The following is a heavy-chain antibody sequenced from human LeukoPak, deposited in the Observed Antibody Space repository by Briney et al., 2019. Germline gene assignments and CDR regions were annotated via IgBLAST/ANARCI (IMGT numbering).Heavy chain of an antibody. CDR1: GGSFSGYX. V-gene: IGHV4-34*01. D-gene: IGHD5-24*01. CDR3: ARSHPAPARQRWLQPFDY. J-gene: IGHJ4*02. Sequence: SETLSLTCAVYGGSFSGYXWXXXRQPPGKXXXXXXXXXHSGSTNHNPSLKSXVXXSVDTSKNQFSLKLSSVTAADTAVYYCARSHPAPARQRWLQPFDYWGQGTLVTVSS. CDR2: XXHSGST.